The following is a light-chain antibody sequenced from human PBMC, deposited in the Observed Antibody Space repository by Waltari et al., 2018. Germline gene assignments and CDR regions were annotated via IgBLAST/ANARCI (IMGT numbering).Light chain of an antibody. CDR1: SLRSYY. Sequence: TQDPAVSVAMGQTVRITCPGDSLRSYYASWYQQRPGQAPILVMYDKNSRPSGVPDRFSGSSSDDTASLTITGAQAEDEAYYYGHSRDASGSGGAFGGGTKLTVL. J-gene: IGLJ2*01. CDR2: DKN. CDR3: HSRDASGSGGA. V-gene: IGLV3-19*01.